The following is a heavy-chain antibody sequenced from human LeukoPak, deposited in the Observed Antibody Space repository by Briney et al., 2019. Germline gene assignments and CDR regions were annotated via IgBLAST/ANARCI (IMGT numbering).Heavy chain of an antibody. CDR3: ARGSSGYSYGYDFDY. V-gene: IGHV3-48*03. Sequence: QTGGSLRLSCAASGFTFSSYEVNWVRQAPGKGLEWVSYISSSGSTIYYADSVKGRFTISRDNAKNSLYLQMNSLRAEDTAVYYCARGSSGYSYGYDFDYWGQGTLVTVSS. CDR2: ISSSGSTI. D-gene: IGHD5-18*01. CDR1: GFTFSSYE. J-gene: IGHJ4*02.